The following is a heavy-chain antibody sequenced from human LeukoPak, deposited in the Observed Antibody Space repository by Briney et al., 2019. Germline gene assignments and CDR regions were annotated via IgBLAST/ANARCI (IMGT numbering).Heavy chain of an antibody. CDR1: GYTFTGYY. CDR2: INPNSGGT. Sequence: GASVKVSCKASGYTFTGYYMHWVRQAPGQGLEWMGWINPNSGGTNYAQKFQGRVTMTRDTSISTAYMELSRLRSDDTAVYYCARVSSPYYYGSGSYYTNWGQGTLVTVSS. J-gene: IGHJ4*02. CDR3: ARVSSPYYYGSGSYYTN. V-gene: IGHV1-2*02. D-gene: IGHD3-10*01.